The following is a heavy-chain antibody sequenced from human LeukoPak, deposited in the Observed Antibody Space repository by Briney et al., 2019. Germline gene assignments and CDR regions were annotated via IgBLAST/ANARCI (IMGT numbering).Heavy chain of an antibody. CDR1: RLTIITNY. V-gene: IGHV3-53*01. Sequence: GLALRLSCVSSRLTIITNYRSWVRPAPGKGVEWVSGIYYGNSKIYADSVRGRFTISRDNSKYTFYLQMNSLRAEDTAVYYCVGYHSESPAPWGQGTLVTVP. D-gene: IGHD3-10*01. J-gene: IGHJ5*02. CDR3: VGYHSESPAP. CDR2: IYYGNSK.